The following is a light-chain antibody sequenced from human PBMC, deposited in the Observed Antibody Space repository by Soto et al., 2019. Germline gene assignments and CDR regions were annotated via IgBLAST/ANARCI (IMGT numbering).Light chain of an antibody. V-gene: IGKV3-15*01. CDR2: DAS. CDR1: RSVSSN. CDR3: QQYNEWPLT. Sequence: EIVMTQSPATLSVSPGERATLSCRARRSVSSNLAWYQQKPGQAPRLLIYDASIRATGIPARFSGSGSGTEFTLTISSLQSEDSEVYYCQQYNEWPLTLGGGTKVDIK. J-gene: IGKJ4*01.